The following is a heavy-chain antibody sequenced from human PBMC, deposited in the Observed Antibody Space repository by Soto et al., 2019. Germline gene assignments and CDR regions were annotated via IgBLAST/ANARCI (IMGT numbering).Heavy chain of an antibody. D-gene: IGHD6-25*01. Sequence: GSLRLSCAAAGFAFRSGCLSWVSQAPGKGLVWVSRINSYGSSTSYATAYAASVKGRFTVSRDDSKNTAYLQMSSLKTEDTAVYYCLSLTSIVAAGRVYEGPYEWGQGTQVTVSS. CDR2: INSYGSSTSYAT. V-gene: IGHV3-73*01. J-gene: IGHJ4*02. CDR3: LSLTSIVAAGRVYEGPYE. CDR1: GFAFRSGC.